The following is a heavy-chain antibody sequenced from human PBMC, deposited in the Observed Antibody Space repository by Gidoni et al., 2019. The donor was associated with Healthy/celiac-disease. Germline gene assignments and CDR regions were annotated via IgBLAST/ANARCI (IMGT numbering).Heavy chain of an antibody. CDR1: GGTISSYY. CDR3: ARGTQVGALYYFDY. J-gene: IGHJ4*02. D-gene: IGHD1-26*01. V-gene: IGHV4-4*07. CDR2: IYTSGST. Sequence: QVQLQESGPGLVKHSETLSLTCTFSGGTISSYYWSWIRPPAGKGLEWIGRIYTSGSTNYNPSLKSRVTIAVDTSKNQFSLKLSAVTAADTAVYYCARGTQVGALYYFDYWGQGTLVTVSS.